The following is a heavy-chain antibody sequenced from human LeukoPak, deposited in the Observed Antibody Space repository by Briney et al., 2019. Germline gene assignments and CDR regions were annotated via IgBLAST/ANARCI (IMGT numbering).Heavy chain of an antibody. J-gene: IGHJ6*02. V-gene: IGHV3-23*01. CDR1: GFTFSSYA. Sequence: GGSLRLSCAASGFTFSSYAMSWVRQAPGKGLEWVSAISGSGGSTYYADSVKGRFTISRDNAKNSLYLQMNSLRAEDTALYYCAKDKYYYDSSGYYDYYYGMDVWGQGTTVTVSS. D-gene: IGHD3-22*01. CDR3: AKDKYYYDSSGYYDYYYGMDV. CDR2: ISGSGGST.